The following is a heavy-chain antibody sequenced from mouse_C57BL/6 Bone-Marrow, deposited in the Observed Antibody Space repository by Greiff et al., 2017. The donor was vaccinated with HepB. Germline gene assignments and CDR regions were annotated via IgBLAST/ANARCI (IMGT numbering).Heavy chain of an antibody. CDR1: GYTFTSYW. J-gene: IGHJ4*01. Sequence: QVQLQQPGAELVMPGASVKLSCKASGYTFTSYWMHWVKQRPGQGLEWIGEIDPSDSYTNYNQKFKGKSTLTVDKSSSTAYMRLSSLTSEDSAVYYCARQATGTGYYAMDYWGQGTSVTVSS. CDR3: ARQATGTGYYAMDY. D-gene: IGHD4-1*02. CDR2: IDPSDSYT. V-gene: IGHV1-69*01.